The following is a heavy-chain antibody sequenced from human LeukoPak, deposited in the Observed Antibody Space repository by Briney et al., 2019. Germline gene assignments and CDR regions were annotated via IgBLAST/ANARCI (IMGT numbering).Heavy chain of an antibody. CDR3: ARAWELLDYFDY. J-gene: IGHJ4*02. V-gene: IGHV3-48*02. CDR2: ISSSSSTI. Sequence: GRSLGLSCAASGFTFSSYSMNWVRQAPGKGLEWASYISSSSSTIYYADSVKGRFTISRDNAKNSLYLQMNSLRDEDTAVYYCARAWELLDYFDYWGQGTLVTVSS. CDR1: GFTFSSYS. D-gene: IGHD1-26*01.